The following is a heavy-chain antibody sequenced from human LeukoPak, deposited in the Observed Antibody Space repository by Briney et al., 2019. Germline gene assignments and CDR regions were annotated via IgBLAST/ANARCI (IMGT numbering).Heavy chain of an antibody. Sequence: GGSLRLSCAASGFTVSSNYMSWVRQAPGKGLEWVSVIYSGGSTYYADSVEGRFTISRDNSKNTLYLQMNSLRAEDTAVYYCARESRYYYDSSGYSPGFDYWGQGTLVTVSS. D-gene: IGHD3-22*01. CDR1: GFTVSSNY. CDR2: IYSGGST. V-gene: IGHV3-66*02. J-gene: IGHJ4*02. CDR3: ARESRYYYDSSGYSPGFDY.